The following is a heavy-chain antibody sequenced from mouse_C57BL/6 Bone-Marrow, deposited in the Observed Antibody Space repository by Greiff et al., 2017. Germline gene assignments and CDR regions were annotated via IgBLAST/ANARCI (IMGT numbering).Heavy chain of an antibody. V-gene: IGHV1-9*01. CDR3: ARNLYYYGSSHWYFDV. CDR1: GYTFTGYW. Sequence: VQLQQSGAELMKPGASVKLSCKATGYTFTGYWIEWVKQRPGHGLEWIGEILPGSGSTNYNEKFKGKATFTADTSSNTAYMQLSSLTTEDSAIYYCARNLYYYGSSHWYFDVWGTGTTVTVSS. J-gene: IGHJ1*03. CDR2: ILPGSGST. D-gene: IGHD1-1*01.